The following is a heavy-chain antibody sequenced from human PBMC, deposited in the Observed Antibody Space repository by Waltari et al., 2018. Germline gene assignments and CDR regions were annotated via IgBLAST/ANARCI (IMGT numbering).Heavy chain of an antibody. D-gene: IGHD6-13*01. CDR3: ARGLVAAGGTWSMFSFDF. Sequence: QVQLVESGGGVVQPGRSLRLSCPASDFHLSPYGLHWVRLSPGKGLQWVAAIWPDGSDKYYADSVKGRFTISRDNSRNTLFLQMNSLSPEDTAVYYCARGLVAAGGTWSMFSFDFWGQGALVTVSS. CDR1: DFHLSPYG. J-gene: IGHJ4*02. V-gene: IGHV3-33*01. CDR2: IWPDGSDK.